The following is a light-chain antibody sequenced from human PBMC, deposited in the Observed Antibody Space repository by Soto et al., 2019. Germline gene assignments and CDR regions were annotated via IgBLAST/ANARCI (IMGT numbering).Light chain of an antibody. Sequence: ELTQSPATLSVSPGERAALSYRPCQCVDNNLAWYQQKPGQAPRLLIYGASPRAADLPASFSGSGSGSDFTLTISSVLSEDFAVYFCHQFYTWPQTFSHGTKVYIK. CDR1: QCVDNN. CDR2: GAS. CDR3: HQFYTWPQT. J-gene: IGKJ1*01. V-gene: IGKV3-15*01.